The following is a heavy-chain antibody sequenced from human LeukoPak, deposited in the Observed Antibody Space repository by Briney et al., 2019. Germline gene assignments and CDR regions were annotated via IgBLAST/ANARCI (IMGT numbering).Heavy chain of an antibody. Sequence: SGGSLRLSCAASGFTFSSYGMHWVRQAPGKGLEWVAVIWYDGSNKYYADSVKGRFTISRDNSKNTLYLQMNSLRAEDTAVYYCARDSCGGDCYPGGYWGQGTLVTVSS. CDR1: GFTFSSYG. D-gene: IGHD2-21*02. J-gene: IGHJ4*02. CDR2: IWYDGSNK. CDR3: ARDSCGGDCYPGGY. V-gene: IGHV3-33*01.